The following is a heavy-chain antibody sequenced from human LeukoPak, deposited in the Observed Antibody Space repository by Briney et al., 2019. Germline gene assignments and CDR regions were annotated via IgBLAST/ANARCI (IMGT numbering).Heavy chain of an antibody. J-gene: IGHJ4*02. V-gene: IGHV3-30*18. Sequence: GGSLRLSCAASGFPFTSYWVIWVRQAPGKGLEWVALISHGGGKEHYAESVKGRFTISRDNSRNTVYLQMSSLRSDDTAIYYCAKTLDGFWPQFDFWGQGTLLTVSS. CDR3: AKTLDGFWPQFDF. CDR2: ISHGGGKE. D-gene: IGHD5-24*01. CDR1: GFPFTSYW.